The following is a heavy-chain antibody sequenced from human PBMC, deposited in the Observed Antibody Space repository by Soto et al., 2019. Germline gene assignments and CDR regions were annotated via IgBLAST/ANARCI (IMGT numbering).Heavy chain of an antibody. J-gene: IGHJ4*02. CDR3: TTAQRWWYSSGPVGYFDY. V-gene: IGHV3-15*07. CDR1: GFTFSNAW. CDR2: IKSKTDGGTT. D-gene: IGHD6-19*01. Sequence: GGSLRLSCAASGFTFSNAWMNWVRQAPGKGLEWVGRIKSKTDGGTTDYAAPVKGRFTISRDDSKNTLYLQMNSLKTEDTAVYYCTTAQRWWYSSGPVGYFDYWGQGTLVTVSS.